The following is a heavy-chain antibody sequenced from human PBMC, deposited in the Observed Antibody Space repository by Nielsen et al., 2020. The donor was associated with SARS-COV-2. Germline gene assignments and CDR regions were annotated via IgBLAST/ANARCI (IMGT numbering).Heavy chain of an antibody. V-gene: IGHV3-9*01. D-gene: IGHD4-17*01. CDR3: AKDTHDYGDYGFDP. CDR2: ISWNSGSI. Sequence: GGSLRLSCAASGFTFDDYAMHWVRQAPGKGLEWVSGISWNSGSIGYADSVKGRFTISRDNAKNSLYLQMNSLRAEDTALYYCAKDTHDYGDYGFDPWGQGTLVTVSS. CDR1: GFTFDDYA. J-gene: IGHJ5*02.